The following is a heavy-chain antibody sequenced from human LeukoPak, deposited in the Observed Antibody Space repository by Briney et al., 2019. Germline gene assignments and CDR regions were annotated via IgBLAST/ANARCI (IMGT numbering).Heavy chain of an antibody. J-gene: IGHJ4*02. D-gene: IGHD6-6*01. V-gene: IGHV3-66*01. CDR1: GFTVSSNH. CDR2: IYSGGGT. CDR3: GRSLAARLGSDN. Sequence: GGSLRLSCAPSGFTVSSNHMTWVRQAPGKGLEWVSVIYSGGGTDYADSVKGRFTISRDNSKNTLYLQMTSLRAEDTAVYYCGRSLAARLGSDNWGQGTPVTVSS.